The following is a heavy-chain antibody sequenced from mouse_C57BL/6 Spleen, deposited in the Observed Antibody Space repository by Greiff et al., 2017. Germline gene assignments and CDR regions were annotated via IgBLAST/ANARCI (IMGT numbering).Heavy chain of an antibody. V-gene: IGHV5-6*01. Sequence: EVQLVESGGDLVKPGGSLKLSCAASGFTFSSYGMSWVRQTPDKRLEWVATISSGGSYTYYPDSVKGRFTISRDNAKNTLYLQMSSLKSEDTAMYYCARSYYGSSSYAMDYWGQGTSVTVSS. CDR2: ISSGGSYT. CDR3: ARSYYGSSSYAMDY. J-gene: IGHJ4*01. CDR1: GFTFSSYG. D-gene: IGHD1-1*01.